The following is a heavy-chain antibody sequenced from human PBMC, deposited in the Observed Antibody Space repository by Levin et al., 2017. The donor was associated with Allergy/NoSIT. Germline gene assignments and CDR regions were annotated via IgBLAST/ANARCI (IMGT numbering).Heavy chain of an antibody. Sequence: AASVKVSCKAFGYNVTSNAINWVRQAPGQGLEWMGWINAYTGHPAYAQGFTGRFVFSLDTSVSTAYLQISGLTTEDTAVYYCASECIATPGCDYWGQGTLVTVSS. CDR2: INAYTGHP. D-gene: IGHD2-15*01. CDR1: GYNVTSNA. V-gene: IGHV7-4-1*02. J-gene: IGHJ4*02. CDR3: ASECIATPGCDY.